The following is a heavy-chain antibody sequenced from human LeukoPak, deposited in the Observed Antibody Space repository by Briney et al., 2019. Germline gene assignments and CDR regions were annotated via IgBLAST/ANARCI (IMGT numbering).Heavy chain of an antibody. D-gene: IGHD6-19*01. J-gene: IGHJ4*02. CDR2: INHSGST. CDR1: GWSFSGYY. V-gene: IGHV4-34*01. Sequence: PSETLSLTCAVYGWSFSGYYWRWIRQPPGKGLEWIGEINHSGSTNYNPSLKSRVTISVDTSKNQFSLKLSSVTAADTAVYYCARVLSVAATPGFDYWGQGTLVTVSS. CDR3: ARVLSVAATPGFDY.